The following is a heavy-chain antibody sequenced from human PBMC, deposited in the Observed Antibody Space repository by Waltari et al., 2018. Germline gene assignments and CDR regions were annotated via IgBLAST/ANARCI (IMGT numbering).Heavy chain of an antibody. CDR1: GGTITGHH. V-gene: IGHV4-59*11. CDR3: VRDRGGLTHFDWFLSV. Sequence: QVHLQASGPGLVKPSETLSLTCTVSGGTITGHHWGWVRQPPGMGLEWIGYMYYTGRVNFTPSFRSRITMSVDTSKNLFFLNLSSVTAADTAMYYCVRDRGGLTHFDWFLSVWGQGKMVLVSS. D-gene: IGHD3-9*01. J-gene: IGHJ3*01. CDR2: MYYTGRV.